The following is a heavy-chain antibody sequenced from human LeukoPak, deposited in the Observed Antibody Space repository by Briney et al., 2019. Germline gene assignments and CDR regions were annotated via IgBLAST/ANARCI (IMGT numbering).Heavy chain of an antibody. CDR1: GGTFSSYA. CDR2: IIPIFGTA. J-gene: IGHJ6*03. CDR3: ARGSLPPLYYYYYYMDV. V-gene: IGHV1-69*13. Sequence: SVKVSCKASGGTFSSYAISWVRQAPGQGLEWMGGIIPIFGTANYAQKFQGRVTITADESTSTAYMELSSLRSEDTAVYYCARGSLPPLYYYYYYMDVWGKGTTVTVSS.